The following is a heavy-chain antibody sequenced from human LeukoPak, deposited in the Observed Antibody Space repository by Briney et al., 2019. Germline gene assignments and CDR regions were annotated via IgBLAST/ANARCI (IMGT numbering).Heavy chain of an antibody. CDR1: GGSFSGYY. CDR2: INHSGST. V-gene: IGHV4-34*01. Sequence: MPSETLSLTGAVYGGSFSGYYWSWIRQPPGKGLEGIGEINHSGSTNYNPSLKSRVTISVDTSTNQFSLKLSSVTAADTAVYYCAGKGDYGGNSVSGSFDYWGQGTLVTVSS. D-gene: IGHD4-23*01. J-gene: IGHJ4*02. CDR3: AGKGDYGGNSVSGSFDY.